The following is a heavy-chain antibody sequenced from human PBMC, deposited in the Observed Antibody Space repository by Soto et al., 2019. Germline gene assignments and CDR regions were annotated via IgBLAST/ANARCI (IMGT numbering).Heavy chain of an antibody. J-gene: IGHJ6*02. D-gene: IGHD6-13*01. CDR1: GYHFTNYW. Sequence: GESLKISCKGSGYHFTNYWIGWVRQMPGKGLERMGFIYPSDSDTRYSPSFQGQVTISADKSISTAYLQWSSLKASDTAMYYCARTAAAGKYYYGMDVWGQGTTVTVS. V-gene: IGHV5-51*01. CDR2: IYPSDSDT. CDR3: ARTAAAGKYYYGMDV.